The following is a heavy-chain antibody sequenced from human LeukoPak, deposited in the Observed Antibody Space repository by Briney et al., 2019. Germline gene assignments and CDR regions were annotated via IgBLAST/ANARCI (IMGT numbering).Heavy chain of an antibody. CDR2: INPNSGDT. D-gene: IGHD3-10*01. J-gene: IGHJ5*02. V-gene: IGHV1-2*02. Sequence: GASVKVSCKTSGYTLTAYYIHWVRQAPGQELEWMGWINPNSGDTNYAQKFQGRVSMTGDTSISTAYMELSRLRSDDTAVYYCARNGLLWFGELLYNWFDPWGQGTLVTVSS. CDR1: GYTLTAYY. CDR3: ARNGLLWFGELLYNWFDP.